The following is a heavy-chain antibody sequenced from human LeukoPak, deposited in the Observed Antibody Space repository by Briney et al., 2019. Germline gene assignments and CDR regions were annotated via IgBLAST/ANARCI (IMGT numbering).Heavy chain of an antibody. V-gene: IGHV4-59*01. CDR1: GGSISSYF. J-gene: IGHJ4*02. Sequence: SETLSLTCTVSGGSISSYFWSWIRQPPGKGLEWIGYMYYSGSTKYNPSLKSRVTISVNTSKNQFSLKMSSVTAADTAIYYCARDYYGSESQDIWGQGTLVTVSS. CDR3: ARDYYGSESQDI. CDR2: MYYSGST. D-gene: IGHD3-10*01.